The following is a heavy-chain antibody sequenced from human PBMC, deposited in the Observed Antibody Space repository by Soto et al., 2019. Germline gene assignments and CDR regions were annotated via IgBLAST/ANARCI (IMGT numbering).Heavy chain of an antibody. Sequence: QVQLVQPGAEVKKPGSSVKVSCKASEGTFSSYAISWGRQAPGQGREWMGGITPIIGTAHYAQKFPGRATITAEEPARTDYMRRGSLRPGVTGMYYCARGKDILVVVAAEESAPYYGMEVWGQGNTVNLS. CDR2: ITPIIGTA. J-gene: IGHJ6*02. CDR3: ARGKDILVVVAAEESAPYYGMEV. V-gene: IGHV1-69*01. CDR1: EGTFSSYA. D-gene: IGHD2-15*01.